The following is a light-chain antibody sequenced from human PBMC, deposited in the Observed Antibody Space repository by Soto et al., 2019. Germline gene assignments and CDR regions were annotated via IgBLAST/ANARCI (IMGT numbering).Light chain of an antibody. Sequence: DIQMTQAPSSLSASVGDRVTITCRASQRISILLNWYQQKPGQDPKLLIYGASNLQSGVPSRFSGSGSGTDFTLTISSLQPEDFATYYCQQSYNTPRTFGQGTKVEFQ. CDR3: QQSYNTPRT. V-gene: IGKV1-39*01. CDR1: QRISIL. CDR2: GAS. J-gene: IGKJ1*01.